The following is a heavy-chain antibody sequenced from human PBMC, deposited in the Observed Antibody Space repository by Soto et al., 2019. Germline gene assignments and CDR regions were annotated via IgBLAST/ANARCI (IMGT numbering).Heavy chain of an antibody. Sequence: GSLTLSCAASGFSFDDYAMSWVRQAPGKGLEWVSSITYTGVSTYYADSVKGRFTISRDNSRDTLFLQMNSLRAEDTAIYYCAKSSVWYPYFDSWGQGT. D-gene: IGHD6-13*01. J-gene: IGHJ4*02. CDR2: ITYTGVST. CDR1: GFSFDDYA. V-gene: IGHV3-23*01. CDR3: AKSSVWYPYFDS.